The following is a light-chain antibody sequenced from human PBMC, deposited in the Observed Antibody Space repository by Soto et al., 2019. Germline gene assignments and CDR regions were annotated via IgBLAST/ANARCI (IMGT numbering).Light chain of an antibody. J-gene: IGKJ1*01. CDR3: QQYGSSPPIS. CDR2: GAS. CDR1: PTISSSY. V-gene: IGKV3-20*01. Sequence: IELTQSPATLSLSPGERATLSCRASPTISSSYLAWYQQKPGQAPRLLISGASSRATGIPARFSGSASGTDFTLTISRLEPEDFAVYYCQQYGSSPPISFGQGTKVDIK.